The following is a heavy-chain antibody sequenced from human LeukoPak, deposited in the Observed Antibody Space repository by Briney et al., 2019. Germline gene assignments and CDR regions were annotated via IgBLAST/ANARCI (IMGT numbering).Heavy chain of an antibody. CDR1: GYTFTSYA. CDR2: ITPSGGT. V-gene: IGHV1-2*02. CDR3: ARDRYGDGFAHLDY. Sequence: ASVKVSCKASGYTFTSYAIQWVRQAPGQGLEWMGWITPSGGTNYPQKFQGRVAITWDTSITTAYMDLSRLTSDDTAVYYCARDRYGDGFAHLDYWGQGALVTVSS. J-gene: IGHJ4*02. D-gene: IGHD5-24*01.